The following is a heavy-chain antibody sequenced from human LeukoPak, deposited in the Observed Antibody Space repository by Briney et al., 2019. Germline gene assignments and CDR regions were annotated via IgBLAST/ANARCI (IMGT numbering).Heavy chain of an antibody. D-gene: IGHD5-12*01. J-gene: IGHJ1*01. CDR2: IYYSGST. CDR1: GVSISSNSYY. Sequence: DPSETLSLTCTVSGVSISSNSYYWGWIRQPPGKGLEWIGSIYYSGSTYYNPSLKSRVTASMDTSKNQFSLKLSSVTAADTAMYYCARSSEATVAPIKRYLENWGQGTLVAVSS. V-gene: IGHV4-39*01. CDR3: ARSSEATVAPIKRYLEN.